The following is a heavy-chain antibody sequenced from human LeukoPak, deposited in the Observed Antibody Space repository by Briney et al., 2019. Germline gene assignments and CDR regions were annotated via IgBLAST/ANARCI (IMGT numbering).Heavy chain of an antibody. V-gene: IGHV4-39*01. CDR3: ARSKLRYFDWLLPYFDY. Sequence: SETLSLTCTVSGGSISSSSYYWGWIRQAPGKGLEWIGGIYYSGSTYYNPSLKSRVTISVDTSKNQFSLKLSSVTAADTAVYYCARSKLRYFDWLLPYFDYWGQGTLVTVSS. D-gene: IGHD3-9*01. CDR1: GGSISSSSYY. J-gene: IGHJ4*02. CDR2: IYYSGST.